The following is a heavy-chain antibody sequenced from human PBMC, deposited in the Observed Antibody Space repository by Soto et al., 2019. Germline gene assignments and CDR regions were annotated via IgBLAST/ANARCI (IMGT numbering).Heavy chain of an antibody. CDR3: ARVIRAVGVLFDP. V-gene: IGHV4-59*01. CDR1: GGSLKTYN. J-gene: IGHJ5*02. D-gene: IGHD2-8*01. Sequence: SGTLSLTCNVSGGSLKTYNWSWIRKLPGKGLEWIGYIYHSGSTNYNPSLQSRATISVDTSKNQFSLRLSSVKPADTAVYYCARVIRAVGVLFDPWGQGSLVTVSS. CDR2: IYHSGST.